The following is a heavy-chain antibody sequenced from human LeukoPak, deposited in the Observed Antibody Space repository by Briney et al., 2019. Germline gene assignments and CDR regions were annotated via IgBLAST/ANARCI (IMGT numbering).Heavy chain of an antibody. D-gene: IGHD1-26*01. V-gene: IGHV1-18*01. Sequence: ASVKVSCKASGYTFTNYGISWVRQAPGQGLEWMGWISTNSDIRTYAQTLQGRFTMTTDTATTTAYMELNNLTFDDTAVYYCARDWDAMNNCFDPWGQGTPVTVSS. CDR1: GYTFTNYG. CDR2: ISTNSDIR. CDR3: ARDWDAMNNCFDP. J-gene: IGHJ5*02.